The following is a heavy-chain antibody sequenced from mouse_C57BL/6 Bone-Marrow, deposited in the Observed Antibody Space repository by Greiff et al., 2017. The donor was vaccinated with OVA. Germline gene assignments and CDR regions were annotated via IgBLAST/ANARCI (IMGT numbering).Heavy chain of an antibody. J-gene: IGHJ3*01. D-gene: IGHD2-5*01. Sequence: VQLQESGAELARPGASVKLSCKASGYTFTSYGISWVKQRTGQGLEWIGEIYPRSGNTYYNEKFKGKATLTADKSSSTAYMELRSLTSEDSAVYFCAIYSNYEGFAYWGQGTLVTVSA. CDR3: AIYSNYEGFAY. CDR2: IYPRSGNT. V-gene: IGHV1-81*01. CDR1: GYTFTSYG.